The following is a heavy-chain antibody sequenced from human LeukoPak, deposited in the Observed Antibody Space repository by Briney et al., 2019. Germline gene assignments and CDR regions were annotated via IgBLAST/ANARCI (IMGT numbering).Heavy chain of an antibody. CDR2: IYHSGST. Sequence: SEALSLTCAVSGYSISSGYYWGWIRQPPGKGLEWIGSIYHSGSTYYNPSLKSRVTISVDTSKNQFSLKLSSVTAADMAVYYCASARARRDAFDIWGQGTMVTVSS. D-gene: IGHD3-10*01. V-gene: IGHV4-38-2*01. J-gene: IGHJ3*02. CDR3: ASARARRDAFDI. CDR1: GYSISSGYY.